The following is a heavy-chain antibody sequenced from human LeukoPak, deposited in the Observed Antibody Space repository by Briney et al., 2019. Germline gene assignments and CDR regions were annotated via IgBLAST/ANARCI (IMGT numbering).Heavy chain of an antibody. CDR3: ARRRAGVLLWFGEVGWFDP. Sequence: PSETLSLTCAVYGGSFSGYCLSWIRQPPGKGLEWIGEINHSGSTNYNPSLKSGGSISVDTSKNQFSLKLSSVTAADTAVYYCARRRAGVLLWFGEVGWFDPWGQGTLVTVSS. V-gene: IGHV4-34*01. CDR1: GGSFSGYC. J-gene: IGHJ5*02. CDR2: INHSGST. D-gene: IGHD3-10*01.